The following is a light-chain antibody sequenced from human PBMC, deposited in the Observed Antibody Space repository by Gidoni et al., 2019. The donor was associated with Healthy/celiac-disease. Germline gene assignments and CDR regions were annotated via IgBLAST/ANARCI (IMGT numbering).Light chain of an antibody. J-gene: IGKJ1*01. CDR1: QSISSW. V-gene: IGKV1-5*03. CDR2: KAS. Sequence: DIQMTQSPSTLSASVGDRVTITCRASQSISSWLAWYQQKPGEAPKLLIYKASSLESGVPSRCSGSGSGTEFTLTISSLQPDDFATYYCQQYNSYSGTFGQGTKVEIK. CDR3: QQYNSYSGT.